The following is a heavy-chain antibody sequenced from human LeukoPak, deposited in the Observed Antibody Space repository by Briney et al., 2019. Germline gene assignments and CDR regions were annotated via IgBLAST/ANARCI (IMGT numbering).Heavy chain of an antibody. V-gene: IGHV3-21*01. CDR2: ISSSSSYI. CDR3: AKGPGIAVAGPIDY. D-gene: IGHD6-19*01. J-gene: IGHJ4*02. Sequence: GGSLRLSCAASGFTFSSYSMNWVRQAPGKGLEWVSSISSSSSYIYYADSVKGRFTISRDNAKNSLYLQMNSLRAEDTAVYYCAKGPGIAVAGPIDYWGQGTLVTVSS. CDR1: GFTFSSYS.